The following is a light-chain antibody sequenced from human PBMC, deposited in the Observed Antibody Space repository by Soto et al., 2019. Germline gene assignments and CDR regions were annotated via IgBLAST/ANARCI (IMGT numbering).Light chain of an antibody. V-gene: IGKV3-20*01. J-gene: IGKJ4*01. CDR1: QSVSFSY. Sequence: EIVLTQSPGTLSLSPGDRATLSCRASQSVSFSYLAWYQQKAGQAPSLLIDGATSRATGIPDRFSGSESGTDFTLTISRLEPADFAVYYCQQYGSTPRTFGGGTKVEIK. CDR2: GAT. CDR3: QQYGSTPRT.